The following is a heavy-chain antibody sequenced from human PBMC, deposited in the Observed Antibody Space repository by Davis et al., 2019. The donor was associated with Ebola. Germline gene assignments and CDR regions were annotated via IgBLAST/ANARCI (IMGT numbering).Heavy chain of an antibody. V-gene: IGHV3-13*01. D-gene: IGHD6-13*01. CDR3: ARAGFGSTWFDC. Sequence: GSLRLSCAASGFTFRSYDMHWVRQATGKGLEWVSAIGAAGDTYYPVSVKGRFTISRENAKNSSYLQMNSLRAEDTAVYYCARAGFGSTWFDCWGQGILVTVSS. CDR2: IGAAGDT. J-gene: IGHJ5*01. CDR1: GFTFRSYD.